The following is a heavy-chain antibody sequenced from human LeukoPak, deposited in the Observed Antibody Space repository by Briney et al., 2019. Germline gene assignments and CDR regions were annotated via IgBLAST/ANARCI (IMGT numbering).Heavy chain of an antibody. D-gene: IGHD6-13*01. J-gene: IGHJ4*02. CDR1: GYTFTSYD. CDR3: ARLIAAAGTYYFDY. CDR2: MNPNSGNT. V-gene: IGHV1-8*01. Sequence: ASVKVSCKASGYTFTSYDINWVRQATGQGLERMGWMNPNSGNTGYAQKFQGRVTMTRNTSISTAYMELSSLRSEDTAVYYCARLIAAAGTYYFDYWGQGTLVTVSS.